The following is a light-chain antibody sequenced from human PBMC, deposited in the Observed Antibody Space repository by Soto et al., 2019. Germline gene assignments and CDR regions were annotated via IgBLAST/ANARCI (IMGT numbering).Light chain of an antibody. CDR3: QQFYSPPPT. Sequence: DIVMTQSPDSLAVSLGERATIDCQSSQTVLYSSNNKNYLAWYQQKPGQPPKLLIYWASTRESGVPDRFSGSGSGTDFTLTISSLQAEDVAVYYCQQFYSPPPTFDQGTKVEIK. CDR2: WAS. CDR1: QTVLYSSNNKNY. V-gene: IGKV4-1*01. J-gene: IGKJ1*01.